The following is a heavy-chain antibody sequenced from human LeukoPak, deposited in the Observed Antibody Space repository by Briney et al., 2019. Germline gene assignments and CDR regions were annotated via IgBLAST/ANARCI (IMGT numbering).Heavy chain of an antibody. CDR2: ISAYNGNT. V-gene: IGHV1-18*01. Sequence: ASVKVSCKASGYTFTSYGISWVRQAPGQGLEWMGWISAYNGNTNYAQKLQGRVTMTTDTSTSTAYMELRSLRSDDTAMYFCARDLSSGWYGAFDPWGQGTLVTVSS. CDR3: ARDLSSGWYGAFDP. J-gene: IGHJ5*02. D-gene: IGHD6-19*01. CDR1: GYTFTSYG.